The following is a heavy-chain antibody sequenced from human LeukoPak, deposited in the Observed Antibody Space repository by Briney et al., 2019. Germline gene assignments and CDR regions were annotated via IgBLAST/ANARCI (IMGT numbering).Heavy chain of an antibody. V-gene: IGHV1-2*02. D-gene: IGHD3-9*01. Sequence: ASVKVSCKASGYTFTGYYMHWVRQAPGQGLEWMGWINPNSGGTNYAQKFQGRVTITADESTSTAYMELSSLRSEDTAVYYCARDLQLRGWKSLRYFDVPYYYGMDVWGQGTTVTASS. CDR2: INPNSGGT. CDR3: ARDLQLRGWKSLRYFDVPYYYGMDV. J-gene: IGHJ6*02. CDR1: GYTFTGYY.